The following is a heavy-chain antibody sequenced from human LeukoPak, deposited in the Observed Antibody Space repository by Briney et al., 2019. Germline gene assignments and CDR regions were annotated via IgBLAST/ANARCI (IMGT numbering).Heavy chain of an antibody. CDR1: GFTVSSNY. CDR2: IYSGGST. CDR3: ARYYDGPDYFDY. Sequence: TGGSLRLSCAASGFTVSSNYMSWVRQAPGKGLEWVSVIYSGGSTYYAASVKGRFTISRDNSKNTLYLQMNSLRAEDTAVYYCARYYDGPDYFDYWGQGTLVTVSS. V-gene: IGHV3-53*01. D-gene: IGHD3-3*01. J-gene: IGHJ4*02.